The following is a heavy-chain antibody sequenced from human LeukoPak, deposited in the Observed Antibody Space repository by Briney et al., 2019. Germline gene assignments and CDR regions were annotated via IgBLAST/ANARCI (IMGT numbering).Heavy chain of an antibody. CDR2: ISYDGSNK. D-gene: IGHD5-18*01. CDR1: GFTFSSYA. CDR3: ARDQMGYSYGYYFDY. J-gene: IGHJ4*02. Sequence: GGSLRLSYAASGFTFSSYAMHWVRQAPGEGLEWVADISYDGSNKYYADSVKGRFTISRDNSKNTLYLQMNSLRAEDTAVYYCARDQMGYSYGYYFDYWGQGTLVTVSS. V-gene: IGHV3-30-3*01.